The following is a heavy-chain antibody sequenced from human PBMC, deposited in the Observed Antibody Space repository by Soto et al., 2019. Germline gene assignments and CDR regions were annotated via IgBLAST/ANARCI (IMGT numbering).Heavy chain of an antibody. V-gene: IGHV3-23*01. J-gene: IGHJ5*02. CDR2: ISGSGDNT. Sequence: EVQLLESGGGLVQFGGSLRLSCAASGFMFSSYAMTWVRQAPGKGLEWVSVISGSGDNTYCADSVKGRFTISRDSSKDTLYLQMNSLRADDTAVYYCAKTFFSGSGSYRGWFDPWGQGTQVTVSS. D-gene: IGHD3-10*01. CDR1: GFMFSSYA. CDR3: AKTFFSGSGSYRGWFDP.